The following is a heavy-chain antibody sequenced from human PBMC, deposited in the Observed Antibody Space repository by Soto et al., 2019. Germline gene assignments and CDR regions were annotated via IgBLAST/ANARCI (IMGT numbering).Heavy chain of an antibody. CDR3: AKAVAAAQTPFDY. V-gene: IGHV3-23*01. CDR1: GFTFSSYA. D-gene: IGHD6-13*01. J-gene: IGHJ4*02. CDR2: ISGSGGST. Sequence: EVQLLESGGGLVQPGGSLRLSCAASGFTFSSYAMSWVRQAPGKGLEWVSGISGSGGSTYYADSVKGRFTISRDNSKNTLYLQMNSLRAEDTAVYYCAKAVAAAQTPFDYWGQGTLVTVSS.